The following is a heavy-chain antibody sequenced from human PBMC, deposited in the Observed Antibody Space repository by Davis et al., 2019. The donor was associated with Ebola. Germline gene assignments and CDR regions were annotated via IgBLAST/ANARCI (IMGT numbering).Heavy chain of an antibody. D-gene: IGHD3-10*01. V-gene: IGHV3-9*01. J-gene: IGHJ5*02. CDR1: GFTFDEYA. CDR2: ISWNSGSI. Sequence: PGGSLRLSCAASGFTFDEYAMHWVRQVPGKGLEWVSGISWNSGSIGYADSVKGRFTISRDNAKNSLYLQMNSLRAEDTALYYCAKVRWGDSDYYGSGAFDPWGQGTLVTVSS. CDR3: AKVRWGDSDYYGSGAFDP.